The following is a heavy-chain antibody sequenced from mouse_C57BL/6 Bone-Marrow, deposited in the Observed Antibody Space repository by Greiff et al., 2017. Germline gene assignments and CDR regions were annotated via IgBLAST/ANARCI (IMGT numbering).Heavy chain of an antibody. V-gene: IGHV3-6*01. CDR2: ISYDGSN. D-gene: IGHD3-2*02. CDR3: ARDPEDSSGPLFDY. CDR1: GYSITSGYY. J-gene: IGHJ2*01. Sequence: ESGPGLVKPSQSLSLTCSVTGYSITSGYYWNWIRQFPGNKLEWMGYISYDGSNNYNPSLKNRISITRDTSKNQFFLKLNSVTTEDTATYYCARDPEDSSGPLFDYWGQGTTLTVSS.